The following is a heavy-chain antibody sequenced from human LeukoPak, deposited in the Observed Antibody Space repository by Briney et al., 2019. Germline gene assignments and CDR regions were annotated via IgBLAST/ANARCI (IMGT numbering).Heavy chain of an antibody. J-gene: IGHJ4*02. Sequence: SETLSLTCTVSGGSISSSSYYWGWIRQPPGKGLEWIGSIYYSGSTYYNPSLKSRVTISVDTSKNQFSLKLSSVTAADTAVYYCARGRIAVAGAPPGYWGQGTLVTVSS. V-gene: IGHV4-39*01. CDR1: GGSISSSSYY. CDR3: ARGRIAVAGAPPGY. D-gene: IGHD6-19*01. CDR2: IYYSGST.